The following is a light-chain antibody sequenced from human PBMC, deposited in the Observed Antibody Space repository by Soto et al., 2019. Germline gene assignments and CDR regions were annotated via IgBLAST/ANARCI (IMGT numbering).Light chain of an antibody. J-gene: IGLJ3*02. CDR3: AAWDDSLHGWV. Sequence: QSVLTQPPSASGTPGQRVTISCSGSSSNIGSNTVNWYQQLPGTAPELLIYSNNQRPSGVPDRFSGSKSGTSASLAISGLQSEDEADYCCAAWDDSLHGWVFGGGTKLTVL. V-gene: IGLV1-44*01. CDR2: SNN. CDR1: SSNIGSNT.